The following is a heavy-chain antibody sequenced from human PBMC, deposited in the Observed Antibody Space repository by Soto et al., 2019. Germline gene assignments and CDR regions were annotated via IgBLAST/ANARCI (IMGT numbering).Heavy chain of an antibody. CDR1: GGSFSGYY. V-gene: IGHV4-34*01. D-gene: IGHD3-9*01. J-gene: IGHJ6*02. Sequence: SETLSLTCAVYGGSFSGYYWSWIRQPPGKGLEWIGEINHSGSTNCNPSLKSRVTISVDTSKNQFSLKLSSVTAADTAVYYCARGPKLRYFESSPYYYYGMDVWGQGTTVTVSS. CDR3: ARGPKLRYFESSPYYYYGMDV. CDR2: INHSGST.